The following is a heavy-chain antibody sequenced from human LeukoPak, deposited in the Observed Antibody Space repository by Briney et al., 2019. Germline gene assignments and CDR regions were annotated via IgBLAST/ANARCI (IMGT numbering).Heavy chain of an antibody. CDR2: ILYDGSKK. J-gene: IGHJ3*02. Sequence: GGSLRLSCAASGFTFTNYNMHWVRQTPGKGLQWVAAILYDGSKKYYADSVKGRFSVYRDNSDYTLYLQMNNLKTNDTALYSCANFDGDSQAFHIWGLGTMVTVSS. D-gene: IGHD3-9*01. CDR1: GFTFTNYN. CDR3: ANFDGDSQAFHI. V-gene: IGHV3-30*18.